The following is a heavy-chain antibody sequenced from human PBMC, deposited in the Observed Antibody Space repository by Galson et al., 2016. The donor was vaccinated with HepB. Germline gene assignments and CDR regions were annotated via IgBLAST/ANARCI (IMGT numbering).Heavy chain of an antibody. J-gene: IGHJ6*03. CDR2: ISVSSSYI. CDR3: AREIYYGSGSYMDV. V-gene: IGHV3-21*04. CDR1: GFTFNKYY. D-gene: IGHD3-10*01. Sequence: SLRLSCAASGFTFNKYYMNWVRQAPGKALQWVSSISVSSSYIYYADSVKGRFTISRDNAKNSLYLQMNTLRAEDTAVYYCAREIYYGSGSYMDVWGQGTTVTVSS.